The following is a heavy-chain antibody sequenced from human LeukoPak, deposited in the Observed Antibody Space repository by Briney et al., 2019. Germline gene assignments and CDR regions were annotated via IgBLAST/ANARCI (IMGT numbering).Heavy chain of an antibody. CDR2: ISFSGSTI. CDR1: GFTFSDYY. J-gene: IGHJ3*02. Sequence: GGSLRLSCAASGFTFSDYYMSWIRQAPGKGLEWVSYISFSGSTIYYADSVKGRFTISRDNSKNTLYLQMNSLRAEDTAVYYCARELLENGGYYLQLGAFDIWGQGTMVTVSS. V-gene: IGHV3-11*04. CDR3: ARELLENGGYYLQLGAFDI. D-gene: IGHD3-22*01.